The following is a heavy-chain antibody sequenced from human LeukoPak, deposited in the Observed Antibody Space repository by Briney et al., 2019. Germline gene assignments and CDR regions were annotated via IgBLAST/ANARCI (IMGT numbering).Heavy chain of an antibody. J-gene: IGHJ5*02. CDR1: GFTFSSYA. CDR3: ARDRRFGESPSWFDT. V-gene: IGHV3-30-3*01. CDR2: ISYEGSNK. Sequence: GGSLRLSCAASGFTFSSYAMHWVRQAPGKGLEGVAVISYEGSNKYYADSVKGRFTISRDNYKNTLYLQMNSLRAEDTAVYYCARDRRFGESPSWFDTWGQGTLVTVSS. D-gene: IGHD3-10*01.